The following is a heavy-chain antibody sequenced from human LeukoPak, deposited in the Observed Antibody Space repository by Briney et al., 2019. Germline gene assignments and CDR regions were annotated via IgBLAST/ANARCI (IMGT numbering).Heavy chain of an antibody. CDR2: INQGGSDK. V-gene: IGHV3-7*01. D-gene: IGHD1-14*01. Sequence: GGSLRLSCAASGFTFSGHWTSWVRQAPGKGLEWVANINQGGSDKYYVDSVKGRFTISRDNANNLLYLQMNSLRGGDTAVYYCTRDRSRAEDDWGQGTLVTVSS. J-gene: IGHJ4*02. CDR3: TRDRSRAEDD. CDR1: GFTFSGHW.